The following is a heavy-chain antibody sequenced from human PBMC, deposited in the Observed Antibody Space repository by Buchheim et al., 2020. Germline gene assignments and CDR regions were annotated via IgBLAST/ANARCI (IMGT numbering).Heavy chain of an antibody. V-gene: IGHV3-11*05. CDR2: ISGSNSLK. Sequence: QVQLVESGGGVVQPGRSLRLSCVVSGFPFSDYHMSWIRQAPGKGPEWISHISGSNSLKTYAGSVKGRFTISRDNARNLLFLQLNSLRAEDTAIYYCARTVSFYFDSWGQGT. D-gene: IGHD4-11*01. CDR1: GFPFSDYH. CDR3: ARTVSFYFDS. J-gene: IGHJ4*02.